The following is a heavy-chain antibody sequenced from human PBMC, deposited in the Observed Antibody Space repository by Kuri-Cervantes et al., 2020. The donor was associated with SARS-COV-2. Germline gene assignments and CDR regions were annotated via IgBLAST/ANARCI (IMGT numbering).Heavy chain of an antibody. D-gene: IGHD3-16*01. J-gene: IGHJ4*02. V-gene: IGHV4-39*01. CDR3: ARLFDYFDY. Sequence: GSLRLSCTVPGGSISSSSCYWGWIRQAPGKGVEWIGSISYTGSTFYNPSLRGRVTMSVDTSKNQFSLRLSSVPAADTAVYFCARLFDYFDYWGQGSPVTVSS. CDR1: GGSISSSSCY. CDR2: ISYTGST.